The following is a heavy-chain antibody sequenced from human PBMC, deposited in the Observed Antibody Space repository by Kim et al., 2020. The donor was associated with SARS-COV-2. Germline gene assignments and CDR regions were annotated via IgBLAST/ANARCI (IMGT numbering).Heavy chain of an antibody. V-gene: IGHV5-51*01. D-gene: IGHD5-12*01. CDR1: GYSFTSYW. J-gene: IGHJ4*02. CDR3: AREGEEMATIGAFDY. Sequence: GESLKISCKGSGYSFTSYWIGWVRQMPGKGLEWMGIIYPGDSDTRYSPSFQGQVTISADKSISTAYLQWSSLKASDTAMYYCAREGEEMATIGAFDYWGQGTLVTVSS. CDR2: IYPGDSDT.